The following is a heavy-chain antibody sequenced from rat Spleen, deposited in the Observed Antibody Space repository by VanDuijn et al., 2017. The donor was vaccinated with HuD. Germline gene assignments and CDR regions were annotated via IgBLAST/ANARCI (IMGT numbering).Heavy chain of an antibody. CDR1: GFTFSDYY. Sequence: EVQLVESDGGLVQPGRSLKLSCAASGFTFSDYYMAWVRQAPTKGLEWVATISYDGSSTYYRDSVKGRFTISRDDAKNTLYLQMDSLRSEDTATYYCATGLFPRAAIFAYWGQGTLVTVSS. V-gene: IGHV5-29*01. CDR3: ATGLFPRAAIFAY. D-gene: IGHD1-2*01. CDR2: ISYDGSST. J-gene: IGHJ3*01.